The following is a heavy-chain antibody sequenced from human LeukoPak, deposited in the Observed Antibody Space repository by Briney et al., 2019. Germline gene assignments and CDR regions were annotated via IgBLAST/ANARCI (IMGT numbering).Heavy chain of an antibody. V-gene: IGHV3-30*14. CDR2: ISYDGSNK. Sequence: QTGGSLRLSCAASGFTFSSYAMHWVRQAPGKGLEWVAVISYDGSNKYYADSVKGRFTISRDNSKNTLFLQMNSLRAEDTAVYYCARGGYSSSWYHFDYWGQGTLVTVSS. CDR1: GFTFSSYA. J-gene: IGHJ4*02. D-gene: IGHD6-13*01. CDR3: ARGGYSSSWYHFDY.